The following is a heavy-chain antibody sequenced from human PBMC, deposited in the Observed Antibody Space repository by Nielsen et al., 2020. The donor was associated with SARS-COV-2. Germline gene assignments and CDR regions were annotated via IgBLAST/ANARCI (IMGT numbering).Heavy chain of an antibody. D-gene: IGHD5-18*01. V-gene: IGHV1-2*06. Sequence: ASVKVSCKASGYSFTGYYMHWVRQAPGQGLEWMGRLNPNSGSTNYAQKSQGRVTMTRDTSISTAYMELSRLRSDDTAVYYCARGQLPYYYYMDVWGKGPTVTVSS. J-gene: IGHJ6*03. CDR1: GYSFTGYY. CDR3: ARGQLPYYYYMDV. CDR2: LNPNSGST.